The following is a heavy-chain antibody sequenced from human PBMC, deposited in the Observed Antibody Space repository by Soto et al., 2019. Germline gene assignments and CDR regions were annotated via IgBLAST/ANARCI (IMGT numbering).Heavy chain of an antibody. CDR1: RGTFSSSG. Sequence: QVQLEQSGAEMKKPGSSVKVSCKASRGTFSSSGFSWVRRAPGQGLEWMGGFIPIFGTANYAPNFQGRVRLSADESTGMVYMDRSSLRSDDTGVYYCARSVYSYGPICDGGQGPLFSVSS. J-gene: IGHJ4*02. D-gene: IGHD5-18*01. V-gene: IGHV1-69*01. CDR2: FIPIFGTA. CDR3: ARSVYSYGPICD.